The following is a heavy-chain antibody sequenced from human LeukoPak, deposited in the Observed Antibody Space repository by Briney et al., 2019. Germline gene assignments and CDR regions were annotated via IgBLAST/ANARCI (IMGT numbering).Heavy chain of an antibody. V-gene: IGHV1-69*06. CDR3: ARAFVVAATGVSFDY. D-gene: IGHD2-15*01. CDR1: GGTFSSYA. Sequence: SVKVSCKASGGTFSSYAISWVRQAPGQGLEWMGGIIPIFGTANYAQKFQGRVTITADKSTSTAYMELSSLRSEDTAVYYCARAFVVAATGVSFDYWGQGTLVTVSS. CDR2: IIPIFGTA. J-gene: IGHJ4*02.